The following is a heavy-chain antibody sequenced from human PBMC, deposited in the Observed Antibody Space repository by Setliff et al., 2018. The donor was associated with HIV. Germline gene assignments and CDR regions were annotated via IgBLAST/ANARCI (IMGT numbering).Heavy chain of an antibody. CDR2: INHSGST. D-gene: IGHD6-19*01. CDR3: ARVPPDKIAVAGRDSFDI. J-gene: IGHJ3*02. CDR1: GGSFSGDY. Sequence: SETLSLTCAVYGGSFSGDYWSWIRQPPGKGLEWIGEINHSGSTNYNPSLKSRVTISVDTSKNQFSLKLSSVTAADTAVYYCARVPPDKIAVAGRDSFDIWGQGTMVTVSS. V-gene: IGHV4-34*01.